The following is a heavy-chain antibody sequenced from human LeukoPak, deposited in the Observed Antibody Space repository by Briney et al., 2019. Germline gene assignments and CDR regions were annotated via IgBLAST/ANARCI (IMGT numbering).Heavy chain of an antibody. CDR2: MPFDENVADNEIP. CDR1: GDSISNSGWS. CDR3: ARLTLTGVAGRCWFDA. D-gene: IGHD3-3*01. J-gene: IGHJ5*02. Sequence: PSETLSLTCKVSGDSISNSGWSWGWVRQFPGKGLEWIGTMPFDENVADNEIPSHNPSLKRRVIISAEKSKNQLSLKVNSVTAADTASYYCARLTLTGVAGRCWFDAWGQGTLVIVSS. V-gene: IGHV4-39*01.